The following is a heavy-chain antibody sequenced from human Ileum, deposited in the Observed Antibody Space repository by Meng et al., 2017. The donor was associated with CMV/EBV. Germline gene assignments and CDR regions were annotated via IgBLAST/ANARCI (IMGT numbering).Heavy chain of an antibody. D-gene: IGHD3-16*01. V-gene: IGHV1-2*02. CDR2: INSNSGAT. CDR1: GYSFTADF. CDR3: VPYRTSSYWFGP. Sequence: ASAKVSCKALGYSFTADFIFWVRQAPGQGLEWMGWINSNSGATNYAQNFQGRVTMTRDTSISTVYMDLNSLTSDDTAIYYCVPYRTSSYWFGPWGQGTLVTVSS. J-gene: IGHJ5*02.